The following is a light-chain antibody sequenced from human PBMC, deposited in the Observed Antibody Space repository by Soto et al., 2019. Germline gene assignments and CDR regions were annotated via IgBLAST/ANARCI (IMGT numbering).Light chain of an antibody. CDR3: AAGDDSLNCYV. CDR1: SANIGSNT. V-gene: IGLV1-44*01. CDR2: SNH. Sequence: QSVLTQPPSGSGTPGQRVTISCSGSSANIGSNTVNWYQQLPGTAPKLLIYSNHHRPSGVPDRFSGSKSGTSASLAISGLQSEDEADYYCAAGDDSLNCYVFATGTKAIVL. J-gene: IGLJ1*01.